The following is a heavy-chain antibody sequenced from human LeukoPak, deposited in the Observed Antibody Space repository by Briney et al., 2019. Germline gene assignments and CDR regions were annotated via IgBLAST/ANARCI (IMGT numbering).Heavy chain of an antibody. CDR1: GFTFSPYG. D-gene: IGHD2-2*01. CDR2: ISYDGSNK. V-gene: IGHV3-30*18. J-gene: IGHJ5*02. Sequence: GGSLRLSCAASGFTFSPYGMHWVRQAPSKGLEWVAVISYDGSNKYYADSVKGRCTISRDNSKNTLYLQMNSLRAEDTAVYYCAKDRGSGYCSSTSCLNWFDPWGQGTLVTVSS. CDR3: AKDRGSGYCSSTSCLNWFDP.